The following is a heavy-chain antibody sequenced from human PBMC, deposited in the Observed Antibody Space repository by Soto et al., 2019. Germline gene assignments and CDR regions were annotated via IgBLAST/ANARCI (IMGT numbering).Heavy chain of an antibody. CDR2: IIPILGIA. CDR1: GGTFSSYT. CDR3: AREGKDIVVVVAATSAWFDP. V-gene: IGHV1-69*08. J-gene: IGHJ5*02. D-gene: IGHD2-15*01. Sequence: QVQLVQSGAEVKKPGSSVKVSCKASGGTFSSYTISWVRQAPGQGLEWMGRIIPILGIANYAQKFQGRVTITADKSTSTAYMELSSLRSEDTAVYYCAREGKDIVVVVAATSAWFDPWGQVALVTVSS.